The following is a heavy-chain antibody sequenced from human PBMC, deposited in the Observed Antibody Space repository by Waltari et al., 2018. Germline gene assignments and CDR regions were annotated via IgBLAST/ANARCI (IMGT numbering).Heavy chain of an antibody. J-gene: IGHJ4*02. CDR2: IGWNSGAI. Sequence: EVQLVTSGGGLVQPGRSLRLACVGSGFRFADYAMYWVRQRPGKGLEWLSGIGWNSGAIGYADSVRGRVSTYRDNARKSLYLQMGRLRPEDTALYYCVKGGWGFGAFYEQHWGQGIQVTVSS. CDR3: VKGGWGFGAFYEQH. V-gene: IGHV3-9*01. CDR1: GFRFADYA. D-gene: IGHD3-10*01.